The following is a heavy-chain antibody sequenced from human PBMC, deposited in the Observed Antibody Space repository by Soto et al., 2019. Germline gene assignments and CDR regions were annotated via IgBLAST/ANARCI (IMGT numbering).Heavy chain of an antibody. V-gene: IGHV3-64D*06. D-gene: IGHD3-3*01. CDR1: GFTFSSYA. J-gene: IGHJ4*02. Sequence: QTVGSLRLSCSASGFTFSSYAMHWVRQAPGKGLEYVSAISSNGGSTYYADSVKGRFTISRDNSKNTLYLQMSSLRAEDTAVDYCVKEGRHDFYGAGFYPYYFDYSGQVPHVTLSP. CDR2: ISSNGGST. CDR3: VKEGRHDFYGAGFYPYYFDY.